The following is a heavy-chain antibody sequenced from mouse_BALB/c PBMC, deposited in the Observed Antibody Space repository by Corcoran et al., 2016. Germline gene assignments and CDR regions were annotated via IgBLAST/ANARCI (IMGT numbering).Heavy chain of an antibody. J-gene: IGHJ4*01. Sequence: EVQLQQSGAELVKPGASVKLSCTASGFNIKDTYMHWVKQRPEQGLEWIGRIDPANGNTKYDPKFQGKAPITADTSSNTAYLQLSSLTSEDTAVYYCARLLRLLYAMDYWGQGTSVTVSS. CDR1: GFNIKDTY. CDR2: IDPANGNT. D-gene: IGHD1-2*01. CDR3: ARLLRLLYAMDY. V-gene: IGHV14-3*02.